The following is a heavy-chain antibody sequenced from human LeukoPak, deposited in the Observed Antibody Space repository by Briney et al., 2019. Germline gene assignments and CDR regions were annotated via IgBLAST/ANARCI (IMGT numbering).Heavy chain of an antibody. CDR1: GGFISSSSYY. Sequence: SETLSLTCTVSGGFISSSSYYWDWIRQPPGKGLEWIGSIYYSGSTNYNPSLKSRVAISVDTSKNQFSLKLSSATAADTAVFYCARKRGYYFDYWGQGTLVTVSS. CDR2: IYYSGST. D-gene: IGHD3-16*01. V-gene: IGHV4-39*01. CDR3: ARKRGYYFDY. J-gene: IGHJ4*02.